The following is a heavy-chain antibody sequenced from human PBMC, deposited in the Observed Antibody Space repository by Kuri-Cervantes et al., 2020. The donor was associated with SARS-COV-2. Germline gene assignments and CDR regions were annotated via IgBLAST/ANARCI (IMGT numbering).Heavy chain of an antibody. V-gene: IGHV3-7*01. CDR2: IKQDGSEK. CDR1: GFTFSSYA. Sequence: GGSLRLSCAASGFTFSSYAMHWVRQAPGKGLEWVANIKQDGSEKYYVDSVKGRFTISRDNAKNSLYLQMNSLRAEDTAVYYCASQYSSSWNYWGQGTLVTVSS. CDR3: ASQYSSSWNY. D-gene: IGHD6-13*01. J-gene: IGHJ4*02.